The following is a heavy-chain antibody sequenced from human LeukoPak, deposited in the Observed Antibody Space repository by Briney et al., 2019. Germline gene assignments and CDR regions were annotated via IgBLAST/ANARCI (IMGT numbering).Heavy chain of an antibody. Sequence: GESLQISCKGSGYSFTRYWIAWVRQMPGKGLEWMGIIYPGDSDTRYNPSFQGQVTISADKSISTAYLQWSSLKASDTAMYYCARAIGSGSYYHWGQGTLVTVSS. CDR3: ARAIGSGSYYH. V-gene: IGHV5-51*01. CDR1: GYSFTRYW. J-gene: IGHJ4*02. D-gene: IGHD3-10*01. CDR2: IYPGDSDT.